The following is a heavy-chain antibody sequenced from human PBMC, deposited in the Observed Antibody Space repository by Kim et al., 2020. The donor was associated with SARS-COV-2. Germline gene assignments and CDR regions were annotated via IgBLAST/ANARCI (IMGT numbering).Heavy chain of an antibody. CDR1: GGSISSYY. J-gene: IGHJ2*01. Sequence: SETLSLTCTVSGGSISSYYWSWIRQPPGKGLKWIGYIYYSGSTNYNPSLKSRFTISVDTSKNQFSLKLTSVTAADTAVYYCARDVGYFDLWGRGTLVTVSS. V-gene: IGHV4-59*13. D-gene: IGHD2-15*01. CDR3: ARDVGYFDL. CDR2: IYYSGST.